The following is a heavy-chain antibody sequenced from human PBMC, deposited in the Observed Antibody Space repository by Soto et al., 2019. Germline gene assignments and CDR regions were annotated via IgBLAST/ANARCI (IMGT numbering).Heavy chain of an antibody. J-gene: IGHJ6*02. D-gene: IGHD3-9*01. CDR2: IWYDGSNK. CDR3: ARAGLGYYDILTGYYSRYYYYGMDV. Sequence: GGSLRLSCAASGFTFSSYGMHWVRQAPGKGLEWVAVIWYDGSNKYYADSVKGRFTISRDNSKNTLYLQMNSLRAEDTAVYYCARAGLGYYDILTGYYSRYYYYGMDVWGQGTTVTVSS. V-gene: IGHV3-33*01. CDR1: GFTFSSYG.